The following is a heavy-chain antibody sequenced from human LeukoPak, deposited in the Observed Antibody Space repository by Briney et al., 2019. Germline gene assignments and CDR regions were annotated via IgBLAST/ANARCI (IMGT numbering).Heavy chain of an antibody. D-gene: IGHD6-13*01. CDR1: GYTFTSYY. V-gene: IGHV1-46*01. J-gene: IGHJ6*02. CDR3: AREYSSSWYQALDYYYYGMDV. Sequence: ASVKVSCKASGYTFTSYYMHWVRQAPGQGLEWMGIINPSGGSTSYTQKFQGRVTMTRDTSTSTVYMELSSLRSEDTAVYYCAREYSSSWYQALDYYYYGMDVWGQGTTVTVSS. CDR2: INPSGGST.